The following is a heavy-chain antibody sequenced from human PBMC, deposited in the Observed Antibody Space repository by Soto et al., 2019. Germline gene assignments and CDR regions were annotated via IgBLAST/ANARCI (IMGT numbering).Heavy chain of an antibody. V-gene: IGHV3-23*01. CDR1: GFTFSSYA. CDR2: ISSSAGST. CDR3: AKRYLPVGRRYFDY. Sequence: EVQLLESGGGLVQPGGSLRLSCAASGFTFSSYAMSWVRQAPGKGLEWVSGISSSAGSTYYADSVKGRFTISRDNSKNTLYLQMNSLRAEDTAVYYCAKRYLPVGRRYFDYWGQGTLVTVSS. D-gene: IGHD1-26*01. J-gene: IGHJ4*02.